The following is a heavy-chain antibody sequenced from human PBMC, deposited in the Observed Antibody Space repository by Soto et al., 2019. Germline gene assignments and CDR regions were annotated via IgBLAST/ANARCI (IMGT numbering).Heavy chain of an antibody. D-gene: IGHD5-12*01. J-gene: IGHJ4*02. Sequence: HPGGSLRLSCAASGLTFSNYLMHWVRQAPGKGLVWVSRIDTDGSDTLYADSVRGRFTVSRDNAKNTLYLQMHSLRAEDTATYYCARDGYIGFDQWGQGTLVTVSS. V-gene: IGHV3-74*01. CDR2: IDTDGSDT. CDR3: ARDGYIGFDQ. CDR1: GLTFSNYL.